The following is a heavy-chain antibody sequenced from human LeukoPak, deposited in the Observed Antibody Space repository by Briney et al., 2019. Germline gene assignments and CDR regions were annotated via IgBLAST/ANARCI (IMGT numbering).Heavy chain of an antibody. CDR2: INHSGST. D-gene: IGHD2-2*01. V-gene: IGHV4-34*01. CDR1: GGSFSGYY. Sequence: SETLSLTCAVYGGSFSGYYWSWIRQPPGKGLEWIGEINHSGSTNYNPSLKSRVTTSVDTSKNQFSLKLSSVTAADTAVYYCARRYCSSTSCYVRRENAFDIWGQGTMVTVSS. J-gene: IGHJ3*02. CDR3: ARRYCSSTSCYVRRENAFDI.